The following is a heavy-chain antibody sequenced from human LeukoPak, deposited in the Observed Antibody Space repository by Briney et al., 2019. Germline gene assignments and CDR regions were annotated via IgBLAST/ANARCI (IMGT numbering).Heavy chain of an antibody. Sequence: GGSLRLSCAASEFTFSTYSMNWVRQAPGKGLEWVSYISSSGSTIYYADSVKGRFTISRDNAKNSLYLQMNSLSPEDTDVYYCARVGATTYFHDYWGQGTLVTVSS. J-gene: IGHJ4*02. V-gene: IGHV3-48*04. CDR2: ISSSGSTI. D-gene: IGHD1-26*01. CDR3: ARVGATTYFHDY. CDR1: EFTFSTYS.